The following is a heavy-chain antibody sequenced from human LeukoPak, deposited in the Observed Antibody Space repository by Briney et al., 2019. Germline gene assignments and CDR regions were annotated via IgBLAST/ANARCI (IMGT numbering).Heavy chain of an antibody. CDR2: IRPDGSET. D-gene: IGHD3-10*01. CDR3: ARYASGSYHLDY. V-gene: IGHV3-7*01. CDR1: GFTFSSYW. J-gene: IGHJ4*02. Sequence: GGSLRLSCAVSGFTFSSYWMSWVRQAPGKGLEWVAKIRPDGSETNHVDSVRGRFTISRDNAKNSLNLQMNSLRAGDTAVYYCARYASGSYHLDYWGQGNLVTVSS.